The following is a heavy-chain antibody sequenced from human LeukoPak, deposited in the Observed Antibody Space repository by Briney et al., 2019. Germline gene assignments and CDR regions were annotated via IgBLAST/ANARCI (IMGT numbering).Heavy chain of an antibody. CDR2: IIPIFGTA. CDR1: GGTFSSYA. D-gene: IGHD4-17*01. V-gene: IGHV1-69*13. CDR3: ARGLGLRVVDAFDI. Sequence: GASVKVSCKASGGTFSSYAISWVRQAPGQGLEWMGGIIPIFGTANYAQKFQGRVTITADESTSTAYMELSSLRSEDTAVYYCARGLGLRVVDAFDIWGQGTMVTVSS. J-gene: IGHJ3*02.